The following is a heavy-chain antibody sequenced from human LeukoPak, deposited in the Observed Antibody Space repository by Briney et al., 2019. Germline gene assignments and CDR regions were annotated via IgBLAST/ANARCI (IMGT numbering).Heavy chain of an antibody. CDR3: ARGLDYDILTGYYSSRNNWFDP. CDR1: GFTFSGDY. J-gene: IGHJ5*02. Sequence: GGSLRLSCAASGFTFSGDYMGWIRQAPGKGLEWVSYISSVGSSTVYADSVKGRFTISRDNAKSSLFLQMNSLRAEDTAVYYCARGLDYDILTGYYSSRNNWFDPWGQGTLVTDSS. CDR2: ISSVGSST. V-gene: IGHV3-11*01. D-gene: IGHD3-9*01.